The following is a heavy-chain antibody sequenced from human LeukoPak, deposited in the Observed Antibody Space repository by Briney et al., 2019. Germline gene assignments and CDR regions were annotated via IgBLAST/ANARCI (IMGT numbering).Heavy chain of an antibody. D-gene: IGHD2-2*01. Sequence: SVKVSCKASGGTFSSYAISGVRQAPGQGLEWMGGIIPIFGTANYAQKFQGRVTITADESTSTAYMELSSLRSEDTAVYYCASPYRRDIVVVPAAIYYFDYWGQGTLVTVSS. V-gene: IGHV1-69*13. CDR3: ASPYRRDIVVVPAAIYYFDY. CDR1: GGTFSSYA. J-gene: IGHJ4*02. CDR2: IIPIFGTA.